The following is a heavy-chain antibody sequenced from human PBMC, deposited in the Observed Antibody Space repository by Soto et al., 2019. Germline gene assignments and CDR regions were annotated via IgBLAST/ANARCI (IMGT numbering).Heavy chain of an antibody. CDR3: AKGGYDSTGSFPPPRLVR. J-gene: IGHJ4*01. Sequence: PGGSLRLSCAASGFSFSSYAMNWVRQAPGKGLEWVSGISGSGRSTYYADSVKGRFTISRDSSTNTLNLHMNSLRVDDTAIYYCAKGGYDSTGSFPPPRLVRRGHGPLVTVSS. CDR1: GFSFSSYA. D-gene: IGHD3-22*01. CDR2: ISGSGRST. V-gene: IGHV3-23*01.